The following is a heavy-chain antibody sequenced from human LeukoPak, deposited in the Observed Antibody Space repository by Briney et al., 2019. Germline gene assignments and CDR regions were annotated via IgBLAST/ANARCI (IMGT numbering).Heavy chain of an antibody. CDR2: FDPEDGET. J-gene: IGHJ4*02. V-gene: IGHV1-24*01. CDR3: ATDLGPYVWGSYRSYDY. Sequence: GASVKVSCKVSGYTLTELSMHWMRQAPGKGLEWMGGFDPEDGETIYAQKFQGRVTMTEDTSTDSAYMELSSLTPEDTAVHYCATDLGPYVWGSYRSYDYWGQGTLVTVSS. D-gene: IGHD3-16*02. CDR1: GYTLTELS.